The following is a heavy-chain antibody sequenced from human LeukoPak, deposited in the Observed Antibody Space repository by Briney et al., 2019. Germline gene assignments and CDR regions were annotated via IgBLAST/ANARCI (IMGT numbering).Heavy chain of an antibody. J-gene: IGHJ4*02. CDR2: ISSSSSYI. D-gene: IGHD6-13*01. Sequence: GGSLRLSCAASGSTFSSYSMNWVRQAPGKGLEWVSSISSSSSYIYYADSVKGRFTISRDNAKNSLYLQMNSLRAEDTAVYYCASFTSAAGDYWGQGTLVTVSS. CDR3: ASFTSAAGDY. CDR1: GSTFSSYS. V-gene: IGHV3-21*01.